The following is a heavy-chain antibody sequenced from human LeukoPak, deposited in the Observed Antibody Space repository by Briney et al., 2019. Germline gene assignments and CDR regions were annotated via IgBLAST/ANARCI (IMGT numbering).Heavy chain of an antibody. D-gene: IGHD2-15*01. CDR3: ARLRFGGGLRDAFDI. CDR1: GYSISSGYY. CDR2: IYHSGST. V-gene: IGHV4-38-2*02. J-gene: IGHJ3*02. Sequence: PSETLSLTCTVSGYSISSGYYWGWIRQPPGKGLEWIGSIYHSGSTYYNPSLKSRVTISVDTSKNQFSLKLSSVTAADTAVYYCARLRFGGGLRDAFDIWGQGTMVTVSS.